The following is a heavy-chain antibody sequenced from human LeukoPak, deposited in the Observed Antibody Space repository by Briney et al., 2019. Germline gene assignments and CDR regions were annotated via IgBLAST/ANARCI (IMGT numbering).Heavy chain of an antibody. Sequence: ASVKVSCKVSGYTLTELSMHWVRQAPGKGLEWMGGFDPEDGETIYAQKFQGRVTMTEDTSTDTAYMELSSLRSEDTAVYYCVLREVRELSTKGYYFDYWGQGTLVTVSS. CDR3: VLREVRELSTKGYYFDY. CDR1: GYTLTELS. CDR2: FDPEDGET. D-gene: IGHD3-16*02. V-gene: IGHV1-24*01. J-gene: IGHJ4*02.